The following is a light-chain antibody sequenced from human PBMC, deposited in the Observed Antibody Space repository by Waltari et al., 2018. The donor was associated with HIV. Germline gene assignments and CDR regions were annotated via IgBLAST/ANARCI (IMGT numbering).Light chain of an antibody. CDR3: QQYYSTPLT. V-gene: IGKV3-15*01. Sequence: EIVMTQSPATLSVSPGERATLSCRASESVGSNVAWYQQKPGQAPRLLIYGASTRATGFPARFSGSGSGTEFTLTISSLQAEDVAVYYCQQYYSTPLTFGGGTKVEIK. CDR2: GAS. J-gene: IGKJ4*01. CDR1: ESVGSN.